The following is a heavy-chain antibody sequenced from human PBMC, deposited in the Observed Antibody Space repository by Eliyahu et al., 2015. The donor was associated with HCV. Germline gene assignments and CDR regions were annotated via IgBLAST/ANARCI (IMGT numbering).Heavy chain of an antibody. CDR3: ARPSWDYGDFRGNYYYYMDV. Sequence: QLQLQESGPGLVKPSETLSLTCTVSGXSISSSSYYWGWIRQPPGKGLEWIGSIYYSGSTYYNPSLKSRVTISVDTSKNQFSLKLSSVTAADTAVYYCARPSWDYGDFRGNYYYYMDVWGKGTTVTVSS. CDR2: IYYSGST. CDR1: GXSISSSSYY. J-gene: IGHJ6*03. V-gene: IGHV4-39*01. D-gene: IGHD4-17*01.